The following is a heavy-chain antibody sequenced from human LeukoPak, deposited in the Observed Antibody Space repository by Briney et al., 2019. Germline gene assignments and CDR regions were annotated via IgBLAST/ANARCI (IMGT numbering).Heavy chain of an antibody. CDR1: GFTFSSYW. CDR3: ARDKWLQGGVFDY. Sequence: PGGSLRLSCAASGFTFSSYWMSWVRQAPGKGLEWVANIKQDGSEKYYVDSVKGRFTISRDNAKNSLYLLMNSLRAEDTAVYYCARDKWLQGGVFDYWGQGTLVTVSS. V-gene: IGHV3-7*01. CDR2: IKQDGSEK. J-gene: IGHJ4*02. D-gene: IGHD5-24*01.